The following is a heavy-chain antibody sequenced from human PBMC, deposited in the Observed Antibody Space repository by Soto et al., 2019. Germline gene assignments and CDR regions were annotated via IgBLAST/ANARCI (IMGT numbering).Heavy chain of an antibody. J-gene: IGHJ4*02. Sequence: ASVKVSCKASGYTFTSYGISWVRQAPGQGLEWMGWISAYNGNTNYAQKLQGRVTMTADTSTSTAYMELRSLRSDDTAVYYCARTNFAGLYYYDSSFDYWGQGTLVTVSS. CDR1: GYTFTSYG. CDR3: ARTNFAGLYYYDSSFDY. D-gene: IGHD3-22*01. V-gene: IGHV1-18*04. CDR2: ISAYNGNT.